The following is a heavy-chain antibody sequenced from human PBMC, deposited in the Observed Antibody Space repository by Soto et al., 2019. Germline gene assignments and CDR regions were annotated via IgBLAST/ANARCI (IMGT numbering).Heavy chain of an antibody. D-gene: IGHD2-8*02. CDR1: GFTFSSYA. J-gene: IGHJ6*02. V-gene: IGHV3-23*01. CDR2: ISGSGGST. CDR3: AKVAVVYAKRVYYYYGMDV. Sequence: GGSLRLSCAASGFTFSSYAMSWVRQAPGKGLEWVSAISGSGGSTYYADSVKGRFTISRDNSKNTLYLQMNSLRAEDTAVYYCAKVAVVYAKRVYYYYGMDVWGQGTTVTVSS.